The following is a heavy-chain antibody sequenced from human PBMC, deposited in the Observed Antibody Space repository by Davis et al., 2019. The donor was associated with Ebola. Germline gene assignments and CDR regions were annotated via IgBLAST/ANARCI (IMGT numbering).Heavy chain of an antibody. CDR3: ARVSAVTTWDYYYYYYMDV. D-gene: IGHD4-11*01. Sequence: PGGSLRLSCTVSGGSISSSSYYWGWIRQPPGKGLEWIGSIYYRGSTYYNPSLKSRVTISVDTSKNQFSLKLSSVTAADTAVYYCARVSAVTTWDYYYYYYMDVWGKGTTVTVSS. CDR2: IYYRGST. CDR1: GGSISSSSYY. V-gene: IGHV4-39*07. J-gene: IGHJ6*03.